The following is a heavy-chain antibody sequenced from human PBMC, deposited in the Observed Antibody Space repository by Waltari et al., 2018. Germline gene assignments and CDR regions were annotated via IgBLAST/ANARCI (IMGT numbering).Heavy chain of an antibody. V-gene: IGHV3-30*18. Sequence: QVQLVESGGGVVQPGRSLRLSCAASEFTFSSYGMHWVRQAPGKVLGWVAVISYDGSNENYADSLKGRFTISRDNSRNTLYLQMNSLRPEDTAVYYCAKDTTIFGVALDYWGQGTLVTVSS. CDR3: AKDTTIFGVALDY. J-gene: IGHJ4*02. CDR2: ISYDGSNE. CDR1: EFTFSSYG. D-gene: IGHD3-3*01.